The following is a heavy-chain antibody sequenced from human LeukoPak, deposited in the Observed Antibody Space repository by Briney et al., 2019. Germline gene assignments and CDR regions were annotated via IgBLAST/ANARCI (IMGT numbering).Heavy chain of an antibody. CDR1: GFTFSSYG. CDR3: AKGSGYSSGWSDFDY. Sequence: GGSLRLSCAASGFTFSSYGMHWVRQAPGKGLEWVAVISYDGSNKYYADSVKGRFTISRDNSKNTLYLQMNSLRAEDTAVYYCAKGSGYSSGWSDFDYWGQGTLVTVFS. CDR2: ISYDGSNK. V-gene: IGHV3-30*18. D-gene: IGHD6-19*01. J-gene: IGHJ4*02.